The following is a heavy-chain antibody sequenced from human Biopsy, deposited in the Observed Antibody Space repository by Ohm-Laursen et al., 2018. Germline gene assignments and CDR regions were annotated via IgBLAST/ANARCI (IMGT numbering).Heavy chain of an antibody. CDR2: INKDGSTL. Sequence: GTLSLTCAASGFTFSSYWMNWVRQVPGKGLVWVATINKDGSTLQYVDSVRGRFTISRDNAKNTLHLQMNSLRADDTAIYYCAKDLHSYGMDVWGQGTTVTVSS. V-gene: IGHV3-74*03. J-gene: IGHJ6*02. CDR1: GFTFSSYW. CDR3: AKDLHSYGMDV.